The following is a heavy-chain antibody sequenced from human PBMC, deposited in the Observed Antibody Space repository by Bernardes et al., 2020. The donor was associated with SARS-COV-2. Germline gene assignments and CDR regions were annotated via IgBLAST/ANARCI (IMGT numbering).Heavy chain of an antibody. Sequence: ETLSLTCTVSGGSISSFYWNWIRQPPGKGLEWIGYIYYSGSTNYNPSLKSRVTMSLDTSKNQFSLKLSSVTAADTAVYYCARLGSWSSADWGQGTLVTVSS. D-gene: IGHD3-10*01. V-gene: IGHV4-59*08. CDR3: ARLGSWSSAD. CDR1: GGSISSFY. J-gene: IGHJ1*01. CDR2: IYYSGST.